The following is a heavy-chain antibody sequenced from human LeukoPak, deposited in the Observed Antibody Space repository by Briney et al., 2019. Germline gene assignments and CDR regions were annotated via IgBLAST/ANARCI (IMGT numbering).Heavy chain of an antibody. Sequence: LSGGSLRPSCAASGFTFSSYEVIWVRQARGKGLEWVSYISSSGSTIYYADSVKGRFTISRVNAKNSLSLQMNSLRAEDTAVYYRARDEQQLVEISLDYWGQGTLVTVSS. V-gene: IGHV3-48*03. CDR1: GFTFSSYE. D-gene: IGHD6-13*01. CDR2: ISSSGSTI. CDR3: ARDEQQLVEISLDY. J-gene: IGHJ4*02.